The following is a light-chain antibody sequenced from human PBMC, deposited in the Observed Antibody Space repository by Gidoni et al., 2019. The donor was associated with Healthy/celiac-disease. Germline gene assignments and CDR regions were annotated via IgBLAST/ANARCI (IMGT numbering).Light chain of an antibody. V-gene: IGKV1-39*01. CDR2: AAS. CDR1: QSISSY. J-gene: IGKJ3*01. CDR3: QQSYSTPRT. Sequence: DIQMTPSPSSLSASVGDRVTITCRASQSISSYLNWYQQKPGKAPKLLIYAASSLQSGVPSRFSGSGSGTDFTLTISSLQPEDFATYYCQQSYSTPRTFGPXTKVDIK.